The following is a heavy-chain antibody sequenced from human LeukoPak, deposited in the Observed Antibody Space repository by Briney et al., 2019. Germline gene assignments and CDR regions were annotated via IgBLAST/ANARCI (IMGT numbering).Heavy chain of an antibody. J-gene: IGHJ6*02. D-gene: IGHD6-13*01. CDR1: GGSISSYY. V-gene: IGHV4-59*08. Sequence: PSETLSLTCTVSGGSISSYYWSWIRQPPGKGLEWIGYIYYSGSTNNNPSLKSRVTISVDTSKNQFSLKLSSVTAADTAVYYCARSGDSSSWYSYYYYGLDLWGQGTTVTVSS. CDR3: ARSGDSSSWYSYYYYGLDL. CDR2: IYYSGST.